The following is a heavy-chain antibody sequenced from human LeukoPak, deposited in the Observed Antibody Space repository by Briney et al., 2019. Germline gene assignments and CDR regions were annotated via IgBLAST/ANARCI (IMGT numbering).Heavy chain of an antibody. CDR2: IYYSGST. J-gene: IGHJ4*02. D-gene: IGHD6-13*01. CDR1: GGSISDYY. CDR3: ARHRQQLVRAPFDY. Sequence: SETLSLTCTVSGGSISDYYWSWIRQSPGKGLEWLGYIYYSGSTHYNPSLKSRVTISVDTSKKHFSLRLSSVTAADTAVYYCARHRQQLVRAPFDYWGQGILVTVSS. V-gene: IGHV4-59*08.